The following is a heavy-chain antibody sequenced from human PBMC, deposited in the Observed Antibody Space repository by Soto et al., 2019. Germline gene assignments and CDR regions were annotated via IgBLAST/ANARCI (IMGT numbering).Heavy chain of an antibody. J-gene: IGHJ5*02. Sequence: PSETLSLTCTVSGGSISSSSYYWGWIRQPPGKGLEWIGSIYYSGSTYYNPSLKSRVTISVDTSKNQFSLKLSSVTAADTAVYYCARRGIAAAGFDPWGQGTLVTVS. CDR2: IYYSGST. CDR1: GGSISSSSYY. D-gene: IGHD6-13*01. V-gene: IGHV4-39*01. CDR3: ARRGIAAAGFDP.